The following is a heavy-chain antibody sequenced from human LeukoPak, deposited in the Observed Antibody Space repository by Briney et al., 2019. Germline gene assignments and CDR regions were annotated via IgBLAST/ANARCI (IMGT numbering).Heavy chain of an antibody. J-gene: IGHJ6*03. Sequence: GGSLRLSCAASGFTFSSYAMSWVRQAPGKGLEWVSAISGSGGSTYYADSVKGRFTISRDNSKNTLYLQMNSLRAEDTAVYYCAKDHSSSSDFYYYYMDVWGKGTTVTVSS. D-gene: IGHD6-6*01. CDR1: GFTFSSYA. V-gene: IGHV3-23*01. CDR2: ISGSGGST. CDR3: AKDHSSSSDFYYYYMDV.